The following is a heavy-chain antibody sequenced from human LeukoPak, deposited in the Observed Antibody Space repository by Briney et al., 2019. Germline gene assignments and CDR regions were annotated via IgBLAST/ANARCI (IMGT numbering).Heavy chain of an antibody. J-gene: IGHJ5*02. CDR1: GESLNGHY. CDR3: ARDSHGADP. Sequence: LSLTCAVYGESLNGHYWSWIRQAPGKGLEWVSYISSSGSTTYYADSVKGRFTISRDNAKNSLYLQMNSLRAEDTAVYYCARDSHGADPWGQGTLVTVSS. V-gene: IGHV3-11*04. CDR2: ISSSGSTT.